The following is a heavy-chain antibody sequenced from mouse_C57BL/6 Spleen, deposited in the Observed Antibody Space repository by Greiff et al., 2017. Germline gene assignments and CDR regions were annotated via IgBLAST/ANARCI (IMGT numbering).Heavy chain of an antibody. J-gene: IGHJ1*03. V-gene: IGHV1-42*01. Sequence: EVQVVESGPELVKPGASVKISCKASGYSFTGYYMNWVKQSPEKSLEWIGEINPSTGGTTYNQKFKAKATLTVDKSSSTAYMQLKSLTSEDSAVYYCAREGLGQGNWYFDVWGTGTTVTVSS. CDR3: AREGLGQGNWYFDV. CDR1: GYSFTGYY. CDR2: INPSTGGT. D-gene: IGHD4-1*01.